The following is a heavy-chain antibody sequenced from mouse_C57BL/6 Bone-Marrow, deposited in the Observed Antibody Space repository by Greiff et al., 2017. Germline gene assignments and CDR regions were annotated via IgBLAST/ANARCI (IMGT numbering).Heavy chain of an antibody. J-gene: IGHJ4*01. D-gene: IGHD1-1*01. V-gene: IGHV5-6*01. CDR1: GFTFSSYG. CDR3: ARQIIYYYGSSYGYYAMDY. Sequence: EVKLMESGGDLVKPGGSLKLSCAASGFTFSSYGMSWVRQTPDKRLEWVATISSGVSYTYYPDSVKGRFTISRDNAKKTLYLQMSSLKSEDTAMYYCARQIIYYYGSSYGYYAMDYWGQGTSVTVSS. CDR2: ISSGVSYT.